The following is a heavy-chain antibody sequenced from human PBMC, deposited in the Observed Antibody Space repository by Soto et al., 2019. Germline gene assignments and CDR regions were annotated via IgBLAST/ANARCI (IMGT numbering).Heavy chain of an antibody. D-gene: IGHD5-18*01. Sequence: QVQLVQSGAQMKKTGSSVKVSCEATGGTLSMYTISWVRQAPGQGLEWMGRIIPVVGVVNYAQKFQGRVTITADKATMTAYMELSSLRSDDTALYYCARNTGNWLDPWGQGTLVTVSP. V-gene: IGHV1-69*02. CDR3: ARNTGNWLDP. CDR1: GGTLSMYT. J-gene: IGHJ5*02. CDR2: IIPVVGVV.